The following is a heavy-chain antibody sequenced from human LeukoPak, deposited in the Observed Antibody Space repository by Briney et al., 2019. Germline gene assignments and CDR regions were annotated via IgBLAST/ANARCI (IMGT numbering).Heavy chain of an antibody. CDR2: IRSKAYGGAA. J-gene: IGHJ4*02. V-gene: IGHV3-49*04. Sequence: GGSLRLSCTGSGFIFGDYAMNWVRQAPGKGLEWVGVIRSKAYGGAADYAASVKGRFTMSRDDSKSIAYLQMSSLKTEDTAVYYCARGKGGSFQWLVRGYYFDYWGQGTLVTVSS. D-gene: IGHD6-19*01. CDR3: ARGKGGSFQWLVRGYYFDY. CDR1: GFIFGDYA.